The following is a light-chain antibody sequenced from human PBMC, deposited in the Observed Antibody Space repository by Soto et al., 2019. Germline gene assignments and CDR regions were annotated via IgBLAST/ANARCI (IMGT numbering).Light chain of an antibody. V-gene: IGKV3-20*01. CDR2: GAS. J-gene: IGKJ1*01. Sequence: IVLTQSPGTLSSSPCERFTLSCGASQSVTSNYLAWYQQKPGQSPRLLIFGASIRDTGLPDRFSGGGSGTDFTLSISRLEPEDSAVYYCQQYGSSPGTFGQGTKVDIK. CDR3: QQYGSSPGT. CDR1: QSVTSNY.